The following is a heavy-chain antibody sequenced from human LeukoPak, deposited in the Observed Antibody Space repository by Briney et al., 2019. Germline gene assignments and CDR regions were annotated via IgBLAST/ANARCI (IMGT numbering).Heavy chain of an antibody. D-gene: IGHD3-10*01. V-gene: IGHV3-30*04. Sequence: PGGSLRPSCAASGFTFSSYAMHWVRQAPGKGLEWVAVISYDGSNKYYADSVKGRFTISRDNSKNTLYLQMNSLRAEDTAVYYCARDSPEAWFGEPYNWFDPWGQGTLVTVSS. CDR3: ARDSPEAWFGEPYNWFDP. J-gene: IGHJ5*02. CDR2: ISYDGSNK. CDR1: GFTFSSYA.